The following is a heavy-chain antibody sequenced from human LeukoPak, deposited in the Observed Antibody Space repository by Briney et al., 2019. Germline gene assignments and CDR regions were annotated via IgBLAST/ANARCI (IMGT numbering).Heavy chain of an antibody. CDR1: GFTFSGSA. J-gene: IGHJ6*04. Sequence: PGGSVRLSCAASGFTFSGSAMHWVRQASGKGLEWVGRIRSKANSYATAYAASVKGRFTISRDDSKNTAYLQMNSLKTEDTAVYYCTVLVPAAILPMDVWGKGTTVTVSS. D-gene: IGHD2-2*01. CDR2: IRSKANSYAT. V-gene: IGHV3-73*01. CDR3: TVLVPAAILPMDV.